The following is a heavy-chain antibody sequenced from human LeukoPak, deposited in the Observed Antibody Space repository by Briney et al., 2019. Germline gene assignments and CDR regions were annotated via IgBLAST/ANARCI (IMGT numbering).Heavy chain of an antibody. CDR2: VSPVGTDT. D-gene: IGHD2-2*01. Sequence: PGGSLRLSCAASGFTFNSHWMHWVRHAPGKGLMWVSTVSPVGTDTNYADSVRGRFTISRDNAKNTLYLQMNSLRAEDTALYFCTRGCTGTRCPADYWGQGALVTVSS. CDR3: TRGCTGTRCPADY. J-gene: IGHJ4*02. CDR1: GFTFNSHW. V-gene: IGHV3-74*01.